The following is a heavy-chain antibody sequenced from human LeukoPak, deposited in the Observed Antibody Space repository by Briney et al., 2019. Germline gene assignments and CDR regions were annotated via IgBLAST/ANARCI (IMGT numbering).Heavy chain of an antibody. D-gene: IGHD3-16*01. CDR3: ARNQQLGGHSYYYYGMDV. CDR2: ISGGGVTT. Sequence: GGSLRLSCVGSGFTSIAYALTWARQAPGKGLEWVSGISGGGVTTYYADSVKGRFTISRDNSKNTLYLQMNSLRADDTAIYYCARNQQLGGHSYYYYGMDVWGQGTTVTVSS. J-gene: IGHJ6*02. CDR1: GFTSIAYA. V-gene: IGHV3-23*01.